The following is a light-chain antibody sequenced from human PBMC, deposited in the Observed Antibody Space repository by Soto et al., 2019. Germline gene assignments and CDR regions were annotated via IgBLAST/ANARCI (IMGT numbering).Light chain of an antibody. V-gene: IGKV3-11*01. J-gene: IGKJ4*01. CDR3: QQRRVWPLT. CDR1: QSVSNY. Sequence: VLTQSPAILSFSPGQRATLSCRASQSVSNYLAWYQQRPGQAPRRLISDSSNRATGVPARFSASGSGTDFTLTISSLEPEDIAVEACQQRRVWPLTFGGGNKVEIK. CDR2: DSS.